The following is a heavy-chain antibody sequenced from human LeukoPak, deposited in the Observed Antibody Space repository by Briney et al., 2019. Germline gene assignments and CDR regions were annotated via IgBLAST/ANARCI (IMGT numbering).Heavy chain of an antibody. CDR3: AKGSGINHYNWFDP. V-gene: IGHV3-23*01. D-gene: IGHD6-13*01. J-gene: IGHJ5*02. CDR1: GFTFSGYA. CDR2: IRDSGGST. Sequence: GGSLRLSCAASGFTFSGYAMSWVRQAPGKGLEWVSGIRDSGGSTYYADSVKGRFTISRDNSKNTLYLQMNSLRADDTALYYCAKGSGINHYNWFDPWGQGTLVSVSS.